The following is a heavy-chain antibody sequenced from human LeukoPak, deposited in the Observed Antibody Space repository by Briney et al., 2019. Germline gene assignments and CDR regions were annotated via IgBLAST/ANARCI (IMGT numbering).Heavy chain of an antibody. CDR1: GGAINSRNQY. D-gene: IGHD5-12*01. CDR2: IYYSGST. CDR3: ARSVKVATRGIDY. V-gene: IGHV4-39*01. J-gene: IGHJ4*02. Sequence: SETLSLTCTVVGGAINSRNQYWGWIRQSPGKGLEWIGSIYYSGSTYYNPSLKSRVTISVDTSKNQFTLKLSSVTAADTAVYYCARSVKVATRGIDYWGQGTLVTVSS.